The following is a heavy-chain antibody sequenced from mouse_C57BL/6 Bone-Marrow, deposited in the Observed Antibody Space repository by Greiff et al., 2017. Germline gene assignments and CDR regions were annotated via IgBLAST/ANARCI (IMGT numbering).Heavy chain of an antibody. CDR3: ARVVGSGYRFAY. CDR2: IYPRSGNT. D-gene: IGHD3-2*02. Sequence: VQLQQSGAELARPGASVKVSCKASGYTFTSYGISWVKQRTGQGLEWIGEIYPRSGNTYYNEKFKGKATLTADKSSSTAYMELRSLTSEDSAVYFCARVVGSGYRFAYWGQGTLVTVAA. CDR1: GYTFTSYG. J-gene: IGHJ3*01. V-gene: IGHV1-81*01.